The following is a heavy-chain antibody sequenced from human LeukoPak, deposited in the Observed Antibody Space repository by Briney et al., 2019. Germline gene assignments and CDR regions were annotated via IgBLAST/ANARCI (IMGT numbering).Heavy chain of an antibody. CDR2: ISWNSGSL. V-gene: IGHV3-9*01. CDR3: AKDQLRYFDWGNNWFDP. D-gene: IGHD3-9*01. CDR1: GFTFDDYA. Sequence: PGGSLRLSCAASGFTFDDYAMHWVRQAPGKGLEWVSGISWNSGSLAYADSVKGRFTIFRDNAKNSLYLQMNSLRAEDTAFYYCAKDQLRYFDWGNNWFDPWGQGTLVTVSS. J-gene: IGHJ5*02.